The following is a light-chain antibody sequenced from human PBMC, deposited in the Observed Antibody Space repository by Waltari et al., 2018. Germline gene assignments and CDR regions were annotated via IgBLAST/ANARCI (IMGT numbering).Light chain of an antibody. J-gene: IGKJ3*01. CDR2: GTS. Sequence: EIVLTQSPGTLSLSPGERATLCCRASQTIASSYLTWYQQKPGQAPRLLIYGTSSRATGIPDRFSGSGSGTDFTLTISRLEPEDFAVYYCQQYGSSPPEITFGPGTKVDIK. V-gene: IGKV3-20*01. CDR1: QTIASSY. CDR3: QQYGSSPPEIT.